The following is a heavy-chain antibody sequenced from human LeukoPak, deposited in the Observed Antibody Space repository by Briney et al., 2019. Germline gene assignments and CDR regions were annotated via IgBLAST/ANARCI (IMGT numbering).Heavy chain of an antibody. CDR2: IYPGDSET. J-gene: IGHJ4*02. D-gene: IGHD2-15*01. V-gene: IGHV5-51*01. CDR1: GYRFSSYW. CDR3: VRALGYCSSGSCYYYDY. Sequence: GESLTISCKGSGYRFSSYWIGWVRQMPGKGLEWMGIIYPGDSETRYSPSFQGQVTISADKSISTAYLQWSSLKASDTAMYYCVRALGYCSSGSCYYYDYWGQGTLVTVSS.